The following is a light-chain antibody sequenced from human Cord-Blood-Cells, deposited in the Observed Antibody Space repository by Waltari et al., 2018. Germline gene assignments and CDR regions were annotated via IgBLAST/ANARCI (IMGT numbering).Light chain of an antibody. CDR3: QQSYSTPYT. Sequence: DIQMTQSPSSLSASVGDRVTITCRASQSISSYLNWYQQKPGKAPKLLIYAASSLQSGVPSRFSGSGSGTDFTLTINSLQPEDFATYYYQQSYSTPYTFGQGTKLEIK. J-gene: IGKJ2*01. CDR1: QSISSY. CDR2: AAS. V-gene: IGKV1-39*01.